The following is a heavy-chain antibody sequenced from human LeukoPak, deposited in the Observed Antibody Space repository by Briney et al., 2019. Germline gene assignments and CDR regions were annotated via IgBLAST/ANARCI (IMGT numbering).Heavy chain of an antibody. D-gene: IGHD3-10*01. CDR1: GGSFSGYY. CDR3: ARVWKTHYYGSGSYRSWFDP. Sequence: SETLSLTCAVYGGSFSGYYWSWIRQPPGKGLEWIGEINHSGSTNYNPSLKSRVTLSVDTSKNQFSLKLSSVTAADTAVYYCARVWKTHYYGSGSYRSWFDPWGQGTLVTVSS. CDR2: INHSGST. J-gene: IGHJ5*02. V-gene: IGHV4-34*01.